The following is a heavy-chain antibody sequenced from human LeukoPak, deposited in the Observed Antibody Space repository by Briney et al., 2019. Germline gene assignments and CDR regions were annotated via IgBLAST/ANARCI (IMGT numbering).Heavy chain of an antibody. J-gene: IGHJ4*02. CDR3: ARVSRDIVVVVPATGYVDY. Sequence: GGSLRLSCAPSGFSSSSYSMNWVRHAPGKGLEWGSSTSSSSSYIYYADSVKGRFTISRDNAKNSLYLQMNSLRAEDTALYYCARVSRDIVVVVPATGYVDYWGQGTLVTVSS. D-gene: IGHD2-15*01. CDR1: GFSSSSYS. CDR2: TSSSSSYI. V-gene: IGHV3-21*01.